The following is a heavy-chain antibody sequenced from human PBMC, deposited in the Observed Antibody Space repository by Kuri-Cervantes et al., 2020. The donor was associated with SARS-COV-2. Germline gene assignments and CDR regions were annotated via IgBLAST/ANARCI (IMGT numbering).Heavy chain of an antibody. J-gene: IGHJ5*02. CDR3: ASVDDFWSGRNWFDP. Sequence: SETLSLTCTVSGGSISSYFWSWVRQPAGKGLEWVGRIYTSGNTNYNPSLKSRVTMSLDTSKSQFSLKLSSVTAADTAVYYCASVDDFWSGRNWFDPWGQGTLVTVSS. CDR2: IYTSGNT. V-gene: IGHV4-4*07. CDR1: GGSISSYF. D-gene: IGHD3-3*01.